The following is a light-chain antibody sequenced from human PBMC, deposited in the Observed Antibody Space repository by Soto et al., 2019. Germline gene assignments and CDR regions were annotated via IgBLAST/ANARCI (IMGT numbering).Light chain of an antibody. CDR3: QQYNHWST. CDR1: QSVGRN. CDR2: SAS. V-gene: IGKV3-15*01. J-gene: IGKJ1*01. Sequence: EIGLTQSPGTLSLSPGERATLSCRASQSVGRNLAWYQQRPGQAPRLLMYSASTRAIAFPARFSGSGSGTEFTLTISSLQSEDFAVYYCQQYNHWSTFGRGTKVDIK.